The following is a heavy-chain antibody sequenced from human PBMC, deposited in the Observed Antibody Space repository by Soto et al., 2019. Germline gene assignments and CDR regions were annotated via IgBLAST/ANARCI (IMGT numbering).Heavy chain of an antibody. CDR3: AISYYYDSSGYFIR. V-gene: IGHV4-39*01. J-gene: IGHJ4*02. Sequence: XATLSLTFTVSGGSISSSSDYWGWIRQPPGKGLEWIGSIYYSGSTYYNPSLKSRVTISVDTSKNQFSLKLSSVTAADTAVYYCAISYYYDSSGYFIRWGQGTLVTVSS. CDR2: IYYSGST. D-gene: IGHD3-22*01. CDR1: GGSISSSSDY.